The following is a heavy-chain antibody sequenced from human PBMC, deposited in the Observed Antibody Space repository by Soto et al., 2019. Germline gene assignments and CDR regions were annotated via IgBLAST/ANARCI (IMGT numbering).Heavy chain of an antibody. CDR3: ARDRGSYGYYYGMDV. CDR2: IWYDGSNK. D-gene: IGHD5-18*01. V-gene: IGHV3-33*01. CDR1: GFTFSYYG. Sequence: QVPLVESGGGVVQPGRSLRLSFAASGFTFSYYGMHWVRQAPGKGLEWVAVIWYDGSNKFYADSVKGRFTISRDNSKNTLFLQMNSLRAEDTAVYYCARDRGSYGYYYGMDVWGQGTTVTVSS. J-gene: IGHJ6*02.